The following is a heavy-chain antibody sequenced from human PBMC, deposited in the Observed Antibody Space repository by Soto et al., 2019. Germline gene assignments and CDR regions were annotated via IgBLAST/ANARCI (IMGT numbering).Heavy chain of an antibody. CDR1: GGSISISNYY. V-gene: IGHV4-39*01. Sequence: PSETLSLTCTVSGGSISISNYYWGWIRQPPGKGLEWFGSIYYTGTTHYNPSLKSRVTISVDTAKNQFSLELSSVTAADTAVYYCARHIRYCSGGRCYGYFHYWGQGTLVTVSS. CDR2: IYYTGTT. J-gene: IGHJ4*02. CDR3: ARHIRYCSGGRCYGYFHY. D-gene: IGHD2-15*01.